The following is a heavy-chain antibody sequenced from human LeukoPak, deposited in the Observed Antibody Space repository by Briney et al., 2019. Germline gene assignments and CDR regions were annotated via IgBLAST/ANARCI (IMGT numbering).Heavy chain of an antibody. J-gene: IGHJ6*04. CDR3: AGGLWYSSSWYRPGLMDV. CDR1: GFTFSSYE. Sequence: GGSPRLSCAASGFTFSSYEMNWVRQAPGKGLEWVSYISSSGSTIYYADSVKGRFTISRDNAKNSLYLQMNSLRAEDTAVYYCAGGLWYSSSWYRPGLMDVWGKGTTVTISS. CDR2: ISSSGSTI. D-gene: IGHD6-13*01. V-gene: IGHV3-48*03.